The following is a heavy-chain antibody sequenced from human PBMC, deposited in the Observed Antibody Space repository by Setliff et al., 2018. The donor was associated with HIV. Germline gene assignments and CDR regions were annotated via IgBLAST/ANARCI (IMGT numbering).Heavy chain of an antibody. D-gene: IGHD1-20*01. V-gene: IGHV3-66*02. CDR2: IYSGGST. Sequence: GESLRLSCAASGFTVSSNYMTWVRQAPGKGLEWVSVIYSGGSTSYADSVKGRFTISRDNSKNTVYLQMNSLRPEDTAVYYCARDSRWGSYNWNDGGFDIWGQGTVVTVTS. CDR3: ARDSRWGSYNWNDGGFDI. CDR1: GFTVSSNY. J-gene: IGHJ3*02.